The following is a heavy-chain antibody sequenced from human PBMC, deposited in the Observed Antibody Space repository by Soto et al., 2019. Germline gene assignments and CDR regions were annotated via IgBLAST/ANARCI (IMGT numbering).Heavy chain of an antibody. CDR2: MNPNSGNT. Sequence: ASVKVSCKASGYTFTSYDINWVRQATGQGLEWMGWMNPNSGNTGYAQKFQGRVIMTRNTSISTAYMELSSLRSEDTAVYYCARGLYDFWSGYKHNWFDPWGQGTLVTVSS. D-gene: IGHD3-3*01. J-gene: IGHJ5*02. CDR3: ARGLYDFWSGYKHNWFDP. CDR1: GYTFTSYD. V-gene: IGHV1-8*01.